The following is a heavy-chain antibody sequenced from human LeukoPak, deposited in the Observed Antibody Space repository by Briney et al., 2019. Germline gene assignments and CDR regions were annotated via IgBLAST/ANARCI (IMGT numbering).Heavy chain of an antibody. D-gene: IGHD2-21*02. Sequence: GGSLRLSCAASGFTFSSYWMHWVRQAPGKGLVWVSRINSDGSSTSYADSVKGRFTISRDNAKNSLYLQMNSLRAEDTAVYYCARDSDFDAFDIWGQGTMVTVSS. CDR2: INSDGSST. V-gene: IGHV3-74*01. CDR1: GFTFSSYW. CDR3: ARDSDFDAFDI. J-gene: IGHJ3*02.